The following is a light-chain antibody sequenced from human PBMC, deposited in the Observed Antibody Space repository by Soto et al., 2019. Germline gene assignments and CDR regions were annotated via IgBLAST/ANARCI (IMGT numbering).Light chain of an antibody. CDR1: QGISSY. CDR3: QQYNSYPST. V-gene: IGKV1-8*01. CDR2: AAS. Sequence: AIRMTQSPSSLSASTGDRVTITCRASQGISSYLAWYQQKPGKAPKLLIYAASTLQSGVPSRFSGSGSGTDFTLTISCLQSEDFSTYYCQQYNSYPSTFGQGTKV. J-gene: IGKJ1*01.